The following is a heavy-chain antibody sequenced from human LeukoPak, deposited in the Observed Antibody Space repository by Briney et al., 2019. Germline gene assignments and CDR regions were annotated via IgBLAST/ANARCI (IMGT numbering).Heavy chain of an antibody. CDR2: IIPISGTA. D-gene: IGHD2-2*01. J-gene: IGHJ5*02. V-gene: IGHV1-69*13. CDR1: GGTFSSYA. CDR3: ARRGCSSTSCYFDWFDP. Sequence: VASVKVSCKASGGTFSSYAISWVRQAPGQGLEWMGGIIPISGTANYAQKFQGRVTITADESTSTAYMELSSLRSEDTAVYYCARRGCSSTSCYFDWFDPWGQGTLVTVSS.